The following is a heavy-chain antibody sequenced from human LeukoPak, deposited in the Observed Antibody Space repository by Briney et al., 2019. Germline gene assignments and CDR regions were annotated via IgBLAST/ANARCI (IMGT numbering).Heavy chain of an antibody. Sequence: SLRLSCAASGFTFDDYAMHWVRQAPGKGLEWVSGTSWNSGSIGYADSVKGRFTISRDNAKNSLYLQMNSLRAEDTALYYCAKGRIAAAGYYFDYWGQGTLVTVSS. CDR1: GFTFDDYA. D-gene: IGHD6-13*01. V-gene: IGHV3-9*01. J-gene: IGHJ4*02. CDR3: AKGRIAAAGYYFDY. CDR2: TSWNSGSI.